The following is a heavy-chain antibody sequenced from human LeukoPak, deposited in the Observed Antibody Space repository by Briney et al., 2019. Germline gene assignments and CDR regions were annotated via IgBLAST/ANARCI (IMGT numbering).Heavy chain of an antibody. CDR2: ISYDGSNK. CDR1: GFTFSSYG. V-gene: IGHV3-30*03. CDR3: ARGSGDTDP. Sequence: QSGGSLRLSCAASGFTFSSYGMHWVRQAPGKGLEWVAVISYDGSNKYYVDSVKGRFTISRDNAKNSLYLQMNSLRAEDTAVHYCARGSGDTDPWGQGTLVTVSS. J-gene: IGHJ5*02. D-gene: IGHD1-14*01.